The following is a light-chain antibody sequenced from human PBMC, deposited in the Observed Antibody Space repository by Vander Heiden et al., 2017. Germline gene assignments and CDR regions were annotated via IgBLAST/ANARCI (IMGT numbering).Light chain of an antibody. CDR3: QQYQKWPIT. J-gene: IGKJ5*01. V-gene: IGKV3-15*01. Sequence: EIVLTQSPATLSVSPGERPTLSCRASQSVTSNYLAWYQQKPGQAPRLLIYGASTRAAGIPARFSGSGSGTEFTLTISSLQSEDFAVYYCQQYQKWPITFGQGTRLEIK. CDR1: QSVTSN. CDR2: GAS.